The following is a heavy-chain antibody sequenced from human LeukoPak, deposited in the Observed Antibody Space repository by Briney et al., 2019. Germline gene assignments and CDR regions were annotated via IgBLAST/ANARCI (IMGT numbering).Heavy chain of an antibody. CDR1: GFTFSTYA. D-gene: IGHD4-23*01. CDR2: ITGGGGTT. Sequence: GGSLRLSCAASGFTFSTYAMSWVRRTPGKGLEWVSAITGGGGTTYYADSVKGRFTISRDNSKNTLYLQMSSLRAEDTAVYYCAKDPPILQWSFDYWGQGTLVTVSS. V-gene: IGHV3-23*01. J-gene: IGHJ4*02. CDR3: AKDPPILQWSFDY.